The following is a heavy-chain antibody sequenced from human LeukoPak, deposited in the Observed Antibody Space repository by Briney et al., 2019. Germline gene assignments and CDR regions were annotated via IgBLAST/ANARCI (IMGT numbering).Heavy chain of an antibody. J-gene: IGHJ4*02. CDR3: AKPSVGYCSNTTCPGYFAY. CDR2: ISSSGSTI. CDR1: GFTFSSYE. Sequence: GGSLRLSCAASGFTFSSYEMNWVRQAPGKGLEWVSYISSSGSTIYYADSVKGRFTTSRDNSKNTLYLQMNSLRTEDTAVYYCAKPSVGYCSNTTCPGYFAYWGQGTLVTVSS. D-gene: IGHD2-2*01. V-gene: IGHV3-48*03.